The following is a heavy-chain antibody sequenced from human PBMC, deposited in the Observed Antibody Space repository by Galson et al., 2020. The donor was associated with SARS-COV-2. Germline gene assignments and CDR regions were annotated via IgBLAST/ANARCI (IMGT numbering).Heavy chain of an antibody. CDR1: GYSISSGYY. Sequence: SETLSLTCTVSGYSISSGYYWGWIRQPPGKGLEWIGSIYHSGSTYYNPSLKSRVTISVDTSKNQFSLKLSSVTAADTAVYYCARSPGVYYFDYWGQGTLVTVSS. D-gene: IGHD7-27*01. V-gene: IGHV4-38-2*02. J-gene: IGHJ4*02. CDR3: ARSPGVYYFDY. CDR2: IYHSGST.